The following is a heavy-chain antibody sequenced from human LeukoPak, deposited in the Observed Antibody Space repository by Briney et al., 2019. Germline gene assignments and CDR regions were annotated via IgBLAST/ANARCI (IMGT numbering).Heavy chain of an antibody. CDR3: ARGGGGYYDSSGYQAGDNFDY. CDR2: IYYSGST. Sequence: SETLSLTCTVSGGSISSYYWSWIRQPPGKGLEWIGYIYYSGSTNYNPSLKSRVTISVDTSKNQFSLKLSSVTAADTAVYYCARGGGGYYDSSGYQAGDNFDYWGQGTLVTVSS. V-gene: IGHV4-59*12. CDR1: GGSISSYY. J-gene: IGHJ4*02. D-gene: IGHD3-22*01.